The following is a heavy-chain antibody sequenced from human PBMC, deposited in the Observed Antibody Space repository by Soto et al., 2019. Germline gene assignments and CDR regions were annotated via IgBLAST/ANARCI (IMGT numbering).Heavy chain of an antibody. CDR3: AGGKEMATIKKGRTFDY. CDR2: ISSSSSTI. CDR1: GFTFSSYS. V-gene: IGHV3-48*02. Sequence: HPGGSLRLSCAASGFTFSSYSMNWVRQAPGKGLEWVSYISSSSSTIYYADSVKGRFTISRDNAKNSLYLQMNSLRDEDTAVYYCAGGKEMATIKKGRTFDYWGQGTLVTVSS. J-gene: IGHJ4*02. D-gene: IGHD5-12*01.